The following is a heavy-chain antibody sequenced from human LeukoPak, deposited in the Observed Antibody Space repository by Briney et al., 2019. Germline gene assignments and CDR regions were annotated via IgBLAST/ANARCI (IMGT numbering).Heavy chain of an antibody. D-gene: IGHD2-8*01. J-gene: IGHJ4*02. Sequence: GGSLRLSCAASGFTFSSYNMHWVRQATGKGLKWVSSISSSGSYIFYADSLKGRFTISRDNAKNSLYLQMNSLRAEDTAVYYCASPFCFNGVCYFDYWGQGTLVTVSS. CDR3: ASPFCFNGVCYFDY. CDR1: GFTFSSYN. CDR2: ISSSGSYI. V-gene: IGHV3-21*01.